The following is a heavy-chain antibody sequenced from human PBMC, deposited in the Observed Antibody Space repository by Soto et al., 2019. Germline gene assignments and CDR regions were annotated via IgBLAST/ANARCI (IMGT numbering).Heavy chain of an antibody. Sequence: SVKVSCKASGGTFSSYTISWVRQAPGQGLEWMGRIIPILGIANYAQKFQGRVTITADKSTSTAYMELSSLRSEDTAVYYCARDHYYGSGSYGYYYYMDVWGKGTTVTVSS. J-gene: IGHJ6*03. D-gene: IGHD3-10*01. CDR2: IIPILGIA. CDR1: GGTFSSYT. V-gene: IGHV1-69*04. CDR3: ARDHYYGSGSYGYYYYMDV.